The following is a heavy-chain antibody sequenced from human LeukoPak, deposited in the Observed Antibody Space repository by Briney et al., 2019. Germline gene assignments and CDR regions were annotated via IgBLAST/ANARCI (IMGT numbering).Heavy chain of an antibody. Sequence: GGSLRLSCAASGFTFSSYSMNWVRQAPGKGLEWVGRIKSKTDGGTTDYAAPVKGRFTISRDDSKNTLYLQMNSLKTEDTAVYYCTTGAYPQPPPPFDYWGQGTLVTVSS. D-gene: IGHD5-18*01. CDR2: IKSKTDGGTT. V-gene: IGHV3-15*01. J-gene: IGHJ4*02. CDR3: TTGAYPQPPPPFDY. CDR1: GFTFSSYS.